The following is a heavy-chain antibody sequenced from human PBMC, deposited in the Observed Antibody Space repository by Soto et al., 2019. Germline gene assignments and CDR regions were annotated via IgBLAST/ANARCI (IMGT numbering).Heavy chain of an antibody. CDR3: ARDQPQYYYDSSGYFDY. D-gene: IGHD3-22*01. J-gene: IGHJ4*02. CDR2: ISAYNGNT. CDR1: GYTFTSYG. V-gene: IGHV1-18*01. Sequence: QVPLVQSGAEVKKPGASVKVSCKASGYTFTSYGISWVRQAPGHGLEWMGWISAYNGNTNYAQKLQGRVTMTTDTSTSTAYMELRSLRSDDTAVYYCARDQPQYYYDSSGYFDYWGQGTLVTVSS.